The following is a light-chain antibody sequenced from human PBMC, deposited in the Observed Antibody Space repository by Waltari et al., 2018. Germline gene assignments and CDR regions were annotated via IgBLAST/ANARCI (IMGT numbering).Light chain of an antibody. V-gene: IGKV4-1*01. CDR3: QQTFSAIT. CDR1: QRVLYSANNENY. Sequence: DIAMTQSPDSLAVSLGERTTINCKSSQRVLYSANNENYLAWYQHKPGQSPKLIIHWASTRESGVPDRFVGSGSGTDFTLTINSLQAEDVAVYYCQQTFSAITFVGGSKVEIK. J-gene: IGKJ4*01. CDR2: WAS.